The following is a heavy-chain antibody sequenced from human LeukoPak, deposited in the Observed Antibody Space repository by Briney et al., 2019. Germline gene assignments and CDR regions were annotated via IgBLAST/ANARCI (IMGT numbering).Heavy chain of an antibody. V-gene: IGHV1-69*06. D-gene: IGHD3-10*01. CDR2: IIPIFGTA. J-gene: IGHJ6*03. Sequence: GASVKVSCKASGGTFSSYAISWVRQAPGHGLEWMGGIIPIFGTANYAQKFQGRVTITADKSTSTAYMELSSLRSEDTAVYYCARDNSGLGSGSSRYYYMDVWGKGTTVTVSS. CDR3: ARDNSGLGSGSSRYYYMDV. CDR1: GGTFSSYA.